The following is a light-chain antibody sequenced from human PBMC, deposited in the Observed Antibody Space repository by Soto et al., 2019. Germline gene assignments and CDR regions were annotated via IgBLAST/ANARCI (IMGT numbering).Light chain of an antibody. CDR1: QGIRND. J-gene: IGKJ3*01. V-gene: IGKV1-6*01. Sequence: AIQMTQSPSSLSASIGDRVTITCRASQGIRNDLGWYQHKPGKAPKVLIYASSNLHSGVPSRFSGRGSGTEFTLPISSLQPEDFATYYCLLYSNYPHTLGPGTKVDI. CDR2: ASS. CDR3: LLYSNYPHT.